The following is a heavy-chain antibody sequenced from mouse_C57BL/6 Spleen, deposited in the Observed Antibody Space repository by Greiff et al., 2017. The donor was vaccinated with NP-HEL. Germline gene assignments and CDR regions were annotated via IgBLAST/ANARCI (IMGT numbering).Heavy chain of an antibody. J-gene: IGHJ4*01. V-gene: IGHV7-3*01. D-gene: IGHD1-3*01. Sequence: EVMLVESGGGLVQPGGSLSLSCAASGFTFTDYYMSWVRQPPGKALEWLGFIRNKANGYTTEYSASVKGRFTISRDNSQSILYLQMNALRAEDSATYYCARELFYAMDYWGQGTSVTVSS. CDR2: IRNKANGYTT. CDR3: ARELFYAMDY. CDR1: GFTFTDYY.